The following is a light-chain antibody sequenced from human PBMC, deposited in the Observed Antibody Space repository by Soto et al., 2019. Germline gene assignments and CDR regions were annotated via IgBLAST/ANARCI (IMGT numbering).Light chain of an antibody. CDR2: AAT. CDR1: QDINSR. V-gene: IGKV1-12*01. Sequence: DIQMTQSPSSVSASVGDTVTITCRASQDINSRLAWFQQQPGRPPKYAIQAATMLQSGFPSRFAGSGSGRDFILTIHTLQPEDSATYYCLQVANCLRTLGQGTKVDI. J-gene: IGKJ1*01. CDR3: LQVANCLRT.